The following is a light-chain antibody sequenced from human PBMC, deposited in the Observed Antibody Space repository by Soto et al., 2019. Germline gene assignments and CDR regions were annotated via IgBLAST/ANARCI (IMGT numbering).Light chain of an antibody. V-gene: IGKV1-5*03. J-gene: IGKJ1*01. CDR1: DSISSW. CDR3: QQYKSSST. CDR2: KAS. Sequence: IQMTQSPSTMSASVGDTVTITCGGSDSISSWLAWYQQKPGTAPNLLINKASSLQSEVPSRFSGSGSGTEFTLTITSLQPDDFGVYYCQQYKSSSTFGQGTKVDIK.